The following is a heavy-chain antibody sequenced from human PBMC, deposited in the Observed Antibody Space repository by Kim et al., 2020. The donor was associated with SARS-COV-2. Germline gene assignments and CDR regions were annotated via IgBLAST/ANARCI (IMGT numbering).Heavy chain of an antibody. J-gene: IGHJ6*02. V-gene: IGHV1-46*01. CDR3: ARVLSCVVTGCSYYYYYGMDV. CDR2: INPSGGST. CDR1: GYTFTSYY. D-gene: IGHD3-22*01. Sequence: ASVKVSCKASGYTFTSYYMHWVRQAPGQGLEWMGIINPSGGSTSYAQKFQGRVTMTRDTSTSTVYMELSSLRSEDTAVYYCARVLSCVVTGCSYYYYYGMDVWGQGTTVTVSS.